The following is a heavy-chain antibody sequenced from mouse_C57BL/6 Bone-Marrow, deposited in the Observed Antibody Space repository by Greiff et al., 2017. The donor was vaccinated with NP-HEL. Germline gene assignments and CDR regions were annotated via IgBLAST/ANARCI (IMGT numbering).Heavy chain of an antibody. CDR2: ISSGSSTI. CDR1: GFTFSDYG. J-gene: IGHJ4*01. V-gene: IGHV5-17*01. CDR3: ARRGTTVVDNGLYAMDY. Sequence: EVKVVESGGGLVKPGGSLKLSCAASGFTFSDYGMHWVRQAPEKGLEWVAYISSGSSTIYYADTVKGRFTISRDNAKNTLVLQMTSLKSEDTAMYYCARRGTTVVDNGLYAMDYWGQGTSVTVSS. D-gene: IGHD1-1*01.